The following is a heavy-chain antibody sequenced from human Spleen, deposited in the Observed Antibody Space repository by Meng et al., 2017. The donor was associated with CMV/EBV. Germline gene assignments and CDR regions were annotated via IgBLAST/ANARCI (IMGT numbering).Heavy chain of an antibody. Sequence: SVKVSCKASGVIFSSYAFSWVRQAPGQVLEWMGGIIPLFGRTDHAQKFQGRVTLTTDESTTTAYMELSSLRSEDTAVYYCARGLRLGELSSKNFFDYWGEGTLVTVSS. V-gene: IGHV1-69*05. CDR1: GVIFSSYA. D-gene: IGHD3-16*02. J-gene: IGHJ4*02. CDR3: ARGLRLGELSSKNFFDY. CDR2: IIPLFGRT.